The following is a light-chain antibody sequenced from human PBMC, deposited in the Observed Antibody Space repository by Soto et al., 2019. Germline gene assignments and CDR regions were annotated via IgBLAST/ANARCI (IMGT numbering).Light chain of an antibody. J-gene: IGKJ1*01. CDR1: QSLISNY. V-gene: IGKV3-20*01. CDR2: GAS. CDR3: HQCDSSPWT. Sequence: EIVLTQSPGTLSLSPGERATLSCRASQSLISNYLAWYQQKPGQAPRLLIYGASSRATGIPDRFSGSGSGTDFTLTISRLEPEDFAVFYCHQCDSSPWTFGQGTKVDIK.